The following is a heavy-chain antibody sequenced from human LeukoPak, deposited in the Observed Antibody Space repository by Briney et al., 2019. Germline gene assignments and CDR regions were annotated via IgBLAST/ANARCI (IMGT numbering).Heavy chain of an antibody. CDR2: IHYSGST. Sequence: PSETLSLTCTVSGGSISSGNYYWSWIRQPPGQGLEWIGYIHYSGSTYYNPSLNRRVSISVDTSKNQFSLKLSSVTAADTAVYYCARSGGVRGHYFDYWGQGTLVTVSS. D-gene: IGHD3-10*01. CDR1: GGSISSGNYY. CDR3: ARSGGVRGHYFDY. V-gene: IGHV4-30-4*08. J-gene: IGHJ4*02.